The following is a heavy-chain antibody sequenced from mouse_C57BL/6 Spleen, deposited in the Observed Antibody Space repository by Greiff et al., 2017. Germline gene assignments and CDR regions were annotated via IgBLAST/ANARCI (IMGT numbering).Heavy chain of an antibody. J-gene: IGHJ3*01. CDR3: ARDGISEFAY. Sequence: VQLKESGPGLVKPSQSLSLTCSVTGYSITSGYYWNWIRQFPGNKLEWMGYISYDGSNNYNPSLKNRISITRDTSKNQFFLKLNSVTTEDTATYYCARDGISEFAYWGQGTLVTVSA. CDR2: ISYDGSN. V-gene: IGHV3-6*01. CDR1: GYSITSGYY. D-gene: IGHD1-3*01.